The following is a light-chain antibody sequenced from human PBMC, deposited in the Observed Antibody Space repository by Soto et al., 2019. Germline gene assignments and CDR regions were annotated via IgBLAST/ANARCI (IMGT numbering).Light chain of an antibody. Sequence: QSALTQPPSASGSPGQSVTISCTRTSSDVGGYNYVSWYQHHPGKAPKLMIYEVSKRPSGVPDRFSGSKSGNTASLTVSGLQAEDEADYYCNSYAGSNNVVFGGGTKVTVL. V-gene: IGLV2-8*01. CDR2: EVS. J-gene: IGLJ2*01. CDR1: SSDVGGYNY. CDR3: NSYAGSNNVV.